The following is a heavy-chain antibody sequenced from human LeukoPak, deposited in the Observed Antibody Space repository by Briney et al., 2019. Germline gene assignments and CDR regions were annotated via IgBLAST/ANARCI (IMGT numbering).Heavy chain of an antibody. J-gene: IGHJ5*02. CDR3: ARGPIDYTSGWSS. CDR2: IDHSGST. V-gene: IGHV4-34*01. Sequence: SETLSLTCAVYGGSFSGYYWSWIRQPPGKGLECLGEIDHSGSTNYNPSLRGRLSISVDTSKNHFSLKLRSVTAADTAIYYCARGPIDYTSGWSSWGQGTLVTVSS. D-gene: IGHD6-19*01. CDR1: GGSFSGYY.